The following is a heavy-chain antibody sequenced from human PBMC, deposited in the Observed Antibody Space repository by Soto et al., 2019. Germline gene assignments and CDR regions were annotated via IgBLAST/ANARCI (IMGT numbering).Heavy chain of an antibody. CDR2: ISGSGSST. V-gene: IGHV3-48*02. CDR1: GFTFSSYN. Sequence: EVQLVESGGGLVQPGGSLRLSCAASGFTFSSYNMNWVRQAPGRGLEWVSYISGSGSSTYYADSVKGRFTTSRDNAKISLFLQMNSLRDEDTAVYYCARDLEGWERPCCFDYWGQGTLVTVSS. J-gene: IGHJ4*02. CDR3: ARDLEGWERPCCFDY. D-gene: IGHD1-26*01.